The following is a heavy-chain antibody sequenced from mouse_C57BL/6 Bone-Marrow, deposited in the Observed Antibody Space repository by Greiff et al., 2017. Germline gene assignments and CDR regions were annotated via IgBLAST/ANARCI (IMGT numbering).Heavy chain of an antibody. D-gene: IGHD1-1*01. J-gene: IGHJ3*01. CDR1: GYAFSSYW. CDR3: ERDNYGVGPWFAY. CDR2: IYPGDGDT. V-gene: IGHV1-80*01. Sequence: QVQLQQSGAELVKPGASVKISCKASGYAFSSYWMNWVKQRPGKGLEWIGQIYPGDGDTNYNEKFKGKATLTADKSSSTAYMQLSSLTSEDSAVYFCERDNYGVGPWFAYWGQGTLVTVSA.